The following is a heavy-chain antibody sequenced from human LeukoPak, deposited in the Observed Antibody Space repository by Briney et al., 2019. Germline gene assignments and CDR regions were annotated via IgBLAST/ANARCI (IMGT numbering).Heavy chain of an antibody. J-gene: IGHJ4*02. CDR3: TRVRGYDFGF. Sequence: QPGGSLRLSCAASGFTFSSYWMHWVRQVPGKGLVWVSRINSDASSTNYADSVKGRFTISRDNAKNTLYLQMNSLRAEDTAVYYCTRVRGYDFGFWGQGTLVTVSS. CDR2: INSDASST. CDR1: GFTFSSYW. V-gene: IGHV3-74*01. D-gene: IGHD5-12*01.